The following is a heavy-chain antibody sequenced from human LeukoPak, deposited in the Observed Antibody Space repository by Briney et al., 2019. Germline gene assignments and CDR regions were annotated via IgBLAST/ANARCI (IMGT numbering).Heavy chain of an antibody. D-gene: IGHD1-1*01. CDR3: ARENWNGNWFDP. V-gene: IGHV4-34*01. CDR1: GGSFRGYY. Sequence: SETLSLTCAVYGGSFRGYYWSWIRQPPGKGLEWIGEINHSGSTNYNPSLKSRVTISVDTSKNQFSLKLSSVTAADTAVYYCARENWNGNWFDPWGQGTLVTVSS. J-gene: IGHJ5*02. CDR2: INHSGST.